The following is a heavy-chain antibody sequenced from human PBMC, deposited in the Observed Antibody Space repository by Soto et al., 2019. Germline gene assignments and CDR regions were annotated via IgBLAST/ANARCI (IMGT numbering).Heavy chain of an antibody. J-gene: IGHJ4*02. D-gene: IGHD2-2*03. CDR2: IHYNGNT. Sequence: QVQLQVSGPGLVKPSETLSLTCTVSGDSISSYSWSWIRQPPGKGLEWIGNIHYNGNTKYSPSLKSRVTXPXXXYXXHFSLKLISVTTADTAVYFCAREGNLGRWIPPLDSWGQGTLVTVSS. V-gene: IGHV4-59*01. CDR1: GDSISSYS. CDR3: AREGNLGRWIPPLDS.